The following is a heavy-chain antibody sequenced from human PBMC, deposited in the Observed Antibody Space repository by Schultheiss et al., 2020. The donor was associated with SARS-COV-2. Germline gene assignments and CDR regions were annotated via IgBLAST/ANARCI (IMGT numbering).Heavy chain of an antibody. J-gene: IGHJ4*02. CDR1: GGSISSYY. D-gene: IGHD2-2*03. V-gene: IGHV4-59*08. CDR2: IYYSGST. CDR3: ARGYGYCSSTSCHDY. Sequence: SETLSLTCTVSGGSISSYYWSWIRQPPGKGLEWIGYIYYSGSTNYNPSLKSRVTISVDTSKNQFSLKLSSVTAADTAVYYCARGYGYCSSTSCHDYWGQGTLVTVSS.